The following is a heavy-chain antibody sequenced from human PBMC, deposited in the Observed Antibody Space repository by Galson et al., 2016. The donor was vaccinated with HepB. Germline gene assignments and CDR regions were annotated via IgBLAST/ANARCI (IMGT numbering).Heavy chain of an antibody. CDR2: ISSSSSYI. Sequence: SLRLSCAASGFTFSSHAVNWVRQAPGKGLEWVSYISSSSSYIYYADAVKGRFIISRDNAENSLYLQMNSLRAEDTAVYYCARVRWLEPLDYWGQGTLVTVSS. D-gene: IGHD6-19*01. CDR3: ARVRWLEPLDY. V-gene: IGHV3-21*01. CDR1: GFTFSSHA. J-gene: IGHJ4*02.